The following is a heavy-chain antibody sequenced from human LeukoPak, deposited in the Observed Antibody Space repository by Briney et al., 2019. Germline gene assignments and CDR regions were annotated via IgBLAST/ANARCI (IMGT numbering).Heavy chain of an antibody. CDR2: ITESGGGT. V-gene: IGHV3-23*01. CDR3: ARGRYFDY. Sequence: GGSLRLSCAASGFTFGSYAMSWVRQAPGKGLEWVSAITESGGGTYNADSVKGRFTISRDNSKNTLYLQMNSLRAEDTAVYYCARGRYFDYWGQGTLVTVSS. CDR1: GFTFGSYA. J-gene: IGHJ4*02.